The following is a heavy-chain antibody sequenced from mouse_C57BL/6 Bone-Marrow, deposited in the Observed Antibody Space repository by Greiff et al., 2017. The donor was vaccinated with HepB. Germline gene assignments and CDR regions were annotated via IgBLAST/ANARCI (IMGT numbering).Heavy chain of an antibody. V-gene: IGHV14-4*01. CDR1: GFNIKDDY. Sequence: VQLKQSGAELVRPGASVKLSCTASGFNIKDDYMHWVKQRPEQGLEWIGWIDPENGDTEYASKFQGKATITADTSSNTAYLQLSSLTSEDTAVYYCTTGLLWLRRAWFAYWGQGTLVTVSA. CDR3: TTGLLWLRRAWFAY. D-gene: IGHD2-2*01. J-gene: IGHJ3*01. CDR2: IDPENGDT.